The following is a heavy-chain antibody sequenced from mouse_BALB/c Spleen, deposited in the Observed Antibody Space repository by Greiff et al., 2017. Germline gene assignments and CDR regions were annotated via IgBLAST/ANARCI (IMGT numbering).Heavy chain of an antibody. Sequence: EVQLQQSGPGLVKPSQSLSLTCTVTGYSITSDYAWHWIRQFPGNKLEWMGYISYSGSTSYNPSLKSRISITRDTSKNQFFLQLNSVTTEDTATYYCARDPYHYGSSYYFDYWGQGTTLTVSS. CDR2: ISYSGST. CDR3: ARDPYHYGSSYYFDY. J-gene: IGHJ2*01. CDR1: GYSITSDYA. V-gene: IGHV3-2*02. D-gene: IGHD1-1*01.